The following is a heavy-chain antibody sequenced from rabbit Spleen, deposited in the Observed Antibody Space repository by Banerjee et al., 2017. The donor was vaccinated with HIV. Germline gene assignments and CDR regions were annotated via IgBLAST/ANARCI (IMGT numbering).Heavy chain of an antibody. Sequence: QLKETGGGLVQPGGSLTLSCKASGFDFSSSYMSWVRQAPGKGLEWIGTIYAGKGTTDYASWVNGRFTISSDNAQNTVDVQMNSLTAADTATYFCARETSGGWGVVLYYFRLWGPGTLVPS. CDR2: IYAGKGTT. V-gene: IGHV1S7*01. J-gene: IGHJ4*01. CDR1: GFDFSSSY. D-gene: IGHD4-1*01. CDR3: ARETSGGWGVVLYYFRL.